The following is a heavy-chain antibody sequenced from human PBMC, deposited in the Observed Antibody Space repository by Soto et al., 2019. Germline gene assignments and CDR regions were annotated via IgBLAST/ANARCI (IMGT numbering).Heavy chain of an antibody. Sequence: GVSLRLSCAASGFTFSSYYMSWVRQAPGKGLEWVANIKQDGSDKYYVDSVKGRFTISRDNAKNSLYLYMNSLRAEDTAVYYCARGRSFDAFDFWGQGTMVTVSS. CDR3: ARGRSFDAFDF. V-gene: IGHV3-7*01. J-gene: IGHJ3*01. CDR2: IKQDGSDK. CDR1: GFTFSSYY. D-gene: IGHD6-19*01.